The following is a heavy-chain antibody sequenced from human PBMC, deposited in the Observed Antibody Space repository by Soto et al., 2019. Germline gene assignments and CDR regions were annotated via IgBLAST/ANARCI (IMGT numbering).Heavy chain of an antibody. D-gene: IGHD2-2*02. CDR2: INTDGTYT. V-gene: IGHV3-74*01. CDR1: GFSFSRYW. CDR3: AGGGCPLTSCYILGC. J-gene: IGHJ4*02. Sequence: PGGSLRLSCAASGFSFSRYWIHWVRQAPGKGLVWLSHINTDGTYTDYADSVKGRFTISRDNAKNTLDLQMNSLRAGDTAVDYCAGGGCPLTSCYILGCWGRGTLVTVSS.